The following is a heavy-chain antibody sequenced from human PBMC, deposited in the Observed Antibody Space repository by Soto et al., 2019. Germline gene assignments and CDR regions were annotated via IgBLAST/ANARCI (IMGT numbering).Heavy chain of an antibody. CDR1: GFTFTNYG. CDR3: ASRSGQLPYYIDY. D-gene: IGHD6-6*01. Sequence: QVQLVQSGAEVKKPGASVRVSCKASGFTFTNYGISWVRQAPGQGLEWMGWISAYKGNTNYAQKFQGRVTMTTDKSTSTAYMALRSLRSDDTAVYYCASRSGQLPYYIDYWGQGTLVTVSS. CDR2: ISAYKGNT. J-gene: IGHJ4*02. V-gene: IGHV1-18*01.